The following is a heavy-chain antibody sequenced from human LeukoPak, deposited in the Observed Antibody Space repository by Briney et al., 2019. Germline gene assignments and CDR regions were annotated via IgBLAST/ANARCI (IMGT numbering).Heavy chain of an antibody. CDR1: GGSITIAY. J-gene: IGHJ4*02. CDR2: LHNSGTT. CDR3: ARDRSRTFDY. D-gene: IGHD1-7*01. Sequence: SETLSLTCTVSGGSITIAYWSWIRQPAGKGLEWIGRLHNSGTTKYNSSLESRVTMSLDTSKNQFSLKVTSVTAADTAVYYCARDRSRTFDYWGQGILVTVSP. V-gene: IGHV4-4*07.